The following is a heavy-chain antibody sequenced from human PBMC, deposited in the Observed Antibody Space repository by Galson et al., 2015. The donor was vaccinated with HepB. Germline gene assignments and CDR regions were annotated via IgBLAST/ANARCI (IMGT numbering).Heavy chain of an antibody. J-gene: IGHJ5*02. V-gene: IGHV3-30-3*01. CDR3: ARVGSVWRLLGWFDP. Sequence: SLRLSCAASGFTFSSYAMHWVRQAPGKGLEWVAVISYDGSNKYYADSVKGRFTISRDNSKNTLYLQMNSLRAEDTAVYYCARVGSVWRLLGWFDPWGQGTLVTVSS. CDR1: GFTFSSYA. D-gene: IGHD6-25*01. CDR2: ISYDGSNK.